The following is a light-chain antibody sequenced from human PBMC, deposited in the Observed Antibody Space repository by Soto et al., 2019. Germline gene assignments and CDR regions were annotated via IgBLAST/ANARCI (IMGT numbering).Light chain of an antibody. CDR1: NIGDKA. J-gene: IGLJ2*01. Sequence: SYVLTQRPSVSVAPEKTARITCGGDNIGDKAVHWFQQRPGQAPLLVIYYDFERPSGIPARFSGSNSGNTATLTISRVEAGDEADYFCQVWDTTLGQPIFGGGTKLTVL. CDR2: YDF. V-gene: IGLV3-21*04. CDR3: QVWDTTLGQPI.